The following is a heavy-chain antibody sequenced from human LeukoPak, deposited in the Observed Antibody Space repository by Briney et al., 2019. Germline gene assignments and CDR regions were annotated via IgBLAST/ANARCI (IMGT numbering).Heavy chain of an antibody. CDR3: AKDPYYYDSSGYYGY. CDR1: GFTFSSYA. J-gene: IGHJ4*02. Sequence: PGGSLRLSCAASGFTFSSYAMSWVRQVPGKGLEWVSAISGSGGSTYYADSVKGRFTISRDNSKNTLYLQMNSLRAEDTAVYYCAKDPYYYDSSGYYGYWGQGTLVTVSS. V-gene: IGHV3-23*01. CDR2: ISGSGGST. D-gene: IGHD3-22*01.